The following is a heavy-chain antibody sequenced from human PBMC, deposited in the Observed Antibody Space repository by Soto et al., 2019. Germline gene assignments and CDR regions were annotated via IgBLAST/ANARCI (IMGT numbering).Heavy chain of an antibody. CDR1: GLTFSSYA. V-gene: IGHV3-48*01. CDR2: ISTTSSSI. J-gene: IGHJ6*02. CDR3: ARGARTPNYYYYGLDV. Sequence: GGSLRLSCAASGLTFSSYAMSWVRQAPGKGLEWVSYISTTSSSITYADSVKGRFTISRDNAKSSLYLQMNSLRAEDTAVYYCARGARTPNYYYYGLDVWGQGTTVTVSS.